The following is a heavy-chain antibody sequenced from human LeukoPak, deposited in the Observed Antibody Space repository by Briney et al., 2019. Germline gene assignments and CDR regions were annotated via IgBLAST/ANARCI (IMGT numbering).Heavy chain of an antibody. Sequence: PGGSLRLSCAASGFTFNGYWMSWVRQAPGKGLGWVANIKQDGSEKYYVDSVEGRFTISRDNAKNSLYLQMNSLRAGDTAVYYCARKYYYHSSGHPDDAFDIWGQGTMVTVSS. CDR3: ARKYYYHSSGHPDDAFDI. V-gene: IGHV3-7*01. J-gene: IGHJ3*02. D-gene: IGHD3-22*01. CDR1: GFTFNGYW. CDR2: IKQDGSEK.